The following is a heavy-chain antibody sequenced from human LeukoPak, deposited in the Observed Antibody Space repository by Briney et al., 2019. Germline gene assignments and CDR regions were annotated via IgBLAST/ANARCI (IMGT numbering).Heavy chain of an antibody. CDR3: TTDVRIVVVPAATLGYYYMDV. V-gene: IGHV3-15*01. CDR2: IKSKTDGGTT. Sequence: GGSLRLSCAASGFTFSNAWMSWVRQAPGKGLEWVGRIKSKTDGGTTDYAAPVKGRFTISRDDSKNTLYLQMNSLKTEDTAVYYCTTDVRIVVVPAATLGYYYMDVWGKGTTVTVSS. J-gene: IGHJ6*03. D-gene: IGHD2-2*01. CDR1: GFTFSNAW.